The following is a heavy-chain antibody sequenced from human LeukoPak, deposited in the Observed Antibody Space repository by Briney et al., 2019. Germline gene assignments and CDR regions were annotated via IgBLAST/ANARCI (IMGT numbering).Heavy chain of an antibody. CDR2: IYFSGST. CDR3: ASTAPVDGYNSAFDI. V-gene: IGHV4-39*01. J-gene: IGHJ3*02. CDR1: GDSISSTSHY. D-gene: IGHD5-24*01. Sequence: SETLSLTCTVSGDSISSTSHYWDWIRQPPGKGPEWIGNIYFSGSTYYSPSLKSRVAISVDRSNNQFSLRLSSVTAADTAVYYCASTAPVDGYNSAFDIWGQGTMVTVSS.